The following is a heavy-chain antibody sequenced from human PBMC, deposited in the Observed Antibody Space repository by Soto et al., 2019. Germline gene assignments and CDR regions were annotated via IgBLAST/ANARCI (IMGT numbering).Heavy chain of an antibody. CDR3: ARVGCSSTSCSIGLAFDI. CDR2: IVPVIGNT. D-gene: IGHD2-2*01. Sequence: SVKVSCKASGFTFTSSAVQWVRQARGQRLEWIGRIVPVIGNTNYAQKFQERVTITTDKSTSTAYMELSSLRAEDTAVYYCARVGCSSTSCSIGLAFDIWGQGTMVTVSS. CDR1: GFTFTSSA. V-gene: IGHV1-58*01. J-gene: IGHJ3*02.